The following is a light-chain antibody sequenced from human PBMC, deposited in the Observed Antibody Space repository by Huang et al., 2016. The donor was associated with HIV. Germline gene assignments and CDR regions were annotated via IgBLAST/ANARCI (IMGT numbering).Light chain of an antibody. Sequence: EIVLTQSPVTLSLSPGDRATLSCRASHSISSNLAWFQQKPGLAPRLLIFDASNGATGIPARFSGSGSGKDFALTISSLEPEDFAVYYCQQRGDWPLTFGQGTKVEIK. CDR1: HSISSN. V-gene: IGKV3-11*01. CDR3: QQRGDWPLT. J-gene: IGKJ1*01. CDR2: DAS.